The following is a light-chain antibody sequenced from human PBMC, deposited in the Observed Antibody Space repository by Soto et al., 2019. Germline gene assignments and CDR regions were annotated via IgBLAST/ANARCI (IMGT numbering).Light chain of an antibody. Sequence: EIVLMQSPGTLSLSPGERATLSCRASQTMTRAYLAWYQQKPGQAPRLLIYGASNRATGIPDRFSGSGSGTDFTLTISRLEPEDFAVYYCQQYGSSGTFGQGTKVDIK. CDR3: QQYGSSGT. CDR1: QTMTRAY. J-gene: IGKJ1*01. CDR2: GAS. V-gene: IGKV3-20*01.